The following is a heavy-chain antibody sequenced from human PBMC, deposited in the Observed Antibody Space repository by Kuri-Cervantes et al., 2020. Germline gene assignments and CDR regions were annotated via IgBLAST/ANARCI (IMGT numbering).Heavy chain of an antibody. Sequence: GGSLRLSCAASGFTFSSYSMNWVRQAPGKGLEWVALISYDGSDKYYADSVKGRFTISRDNSKNTLYLQMNSLRAEDTAVYYCAREGDYGDYVYYYGMDVWGQGTTVTVSS. CDR3: AREGDYGDYVYYYGMDV. D-gene: IGHD4-17*01. CDR2: ISYDGSDK. J-gene: IGHJ6*02. CDR1: GFTFSSYS. V-gene: IGHV3-30*03.